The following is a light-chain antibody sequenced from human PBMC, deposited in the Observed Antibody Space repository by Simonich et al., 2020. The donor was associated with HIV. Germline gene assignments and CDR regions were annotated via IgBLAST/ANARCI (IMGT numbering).Light chain of an antibody. CDR2: RDS. CDR1: NIGSKN. CDR3: QVWDSSTYVV. J-gene: IGLJ2*01. Sequence: SHELTQPPSVSVALGQTARITCGGNNIGSKNVHWYQQKPGQAPVLVIDRDSNRPSGIPERFSGSNSGNTATLTISRAQAGDEADYYCQVWDSSTYVVFGGGTKLTVL. V-gene: IGLV3-9*01.